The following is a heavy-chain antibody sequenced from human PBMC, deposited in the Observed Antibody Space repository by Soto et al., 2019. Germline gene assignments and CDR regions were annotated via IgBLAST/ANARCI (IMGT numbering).Heavy chain of an antibody. D-gene: IGHD6-13*01. J-gene: IGHJ4*02. CDR3: AKDFVPQYISGWYDLGMA. V-gene: IGHV3-9*01. CDR2: NSWTSGSI. Sequence: EVQLVESGGGLVQPGRSLRLSCAASGFTFDDYAMHWVRQAPGKGLEWVSGNSWTSGSIGHADSVKGRFTISRDNAKKSLYLQMNSLGAEDTALYYCAKDFVPQYISGWYDLGMAWGQGTLVTVSS. CDR1: GFTFDDYA.